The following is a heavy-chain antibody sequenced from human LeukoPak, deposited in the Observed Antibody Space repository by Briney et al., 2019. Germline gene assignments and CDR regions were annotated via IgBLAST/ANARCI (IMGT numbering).Heavy chain of an antibody. CDR3: ARVNFNLGFDP. CDR1: GFTVSSNY. V-gene: IGHV3-53*01. D-gene: IGHD3-16*01. Sequence: PGGSLRLSCAASGFTVSSNYMSWVRQAPGKGLEWVSVIYSGGSTYYADSVKGRFTISRDNSKNTLYLQMNSLRAEDTAVYYCARVNFNLGFDPWGQGTLVTVSS. J-gene: IGHJ5*02. CDR2: IYSGGST.